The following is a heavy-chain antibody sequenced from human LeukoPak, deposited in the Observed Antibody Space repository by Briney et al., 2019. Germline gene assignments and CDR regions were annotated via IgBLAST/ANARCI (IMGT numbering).Heavy chain of an antibody. J-gene: IGHJ2*01. CDR2: IYHSGST. D-gene: IGHD2-21*02. CDR1: GGSISSGGYS. V-gene: IGHV4-30-2*01. CDR3: ARVPVTAYWYFDL. Sequence: SQTLSLTCAVSGGSISSGGYSWSWIRQPPGKGLEWIGFIYHSGSTYYNPSLKSRVTISVDGSKNQFSLKLSSVTAADTAVYYCARVPVTAYWYFDLWGRGTLVTVSS.